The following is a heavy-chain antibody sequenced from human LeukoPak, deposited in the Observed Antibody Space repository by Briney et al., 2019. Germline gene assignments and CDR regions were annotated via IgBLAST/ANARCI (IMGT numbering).Heavy chain of an antibody. J-gene: IGHJ5*02. CDR2: IYHSGIT. V-gene: IGHV4-38-2*02. D-gene: IGHD1-26*01. CDR1: RYSISSDYY. Sequence: PSETLSLTCTVSRYSISSDYYWGWIRRPPGKGLEWIGSIYHSGITYYNPSLKSRVAISVDTSKNQFSLKLSSVTAADTAMYYCARSGMVGTIRWFDPWGQGTLVTVSS. CDR3: ARSGMVGTIRWFDP.